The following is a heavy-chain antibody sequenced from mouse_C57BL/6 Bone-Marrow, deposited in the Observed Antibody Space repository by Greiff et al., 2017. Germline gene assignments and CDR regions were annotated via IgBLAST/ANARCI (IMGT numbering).Heavy chain of an antibody. V-gene: IGHV1-64*01. J-gene: IGHJ1*03. D-gene: IGHD2-3*01. CDR1: GYTFTSYW. CDR3: ARDEGYYVWYFAV. Sequence: QVQLQQPGAELVKPGASVKLSCKASGYTFTSYWMHWVKQRPGQGLEWIGMIHPNSGSTNYNEKFKSKATLTVDKSSSTAYMQLSSLTSEDSAVYYCARDEGYYVWYFAVCGTGATVTASS. CDR2: IHPNSGST.